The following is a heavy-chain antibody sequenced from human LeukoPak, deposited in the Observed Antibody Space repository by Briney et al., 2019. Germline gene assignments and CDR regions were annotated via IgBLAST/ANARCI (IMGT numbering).Heavy chain of an antibody. D-gene: IGHD6-19*01. CDR1: GFTFSDYA. Sequence: GGSLRLXCAASGFTFSDYAMTWVRQAPGKGLQWVSGISGSGASTYYGDSVKGRFIISRDNSKNTLYLQIDSLRAEDTAVYYCAKGASSGWLLYRFDPWGQGTLVTVSS. CDR3: AKGASSGWLLYRFDP. CDR2: ISGSGAST. V-gene: IGHV3-23*01. J-gene: IGHJ5*02.